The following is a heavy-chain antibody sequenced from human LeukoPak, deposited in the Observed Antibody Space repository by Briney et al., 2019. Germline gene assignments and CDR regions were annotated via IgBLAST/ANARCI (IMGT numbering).Heavy chain of an antibody. D-gene: IGHD3-10*01. CDR1: GYTFTSYD. CDR3: ARDRGRGGAFDI. CDR2: MNPNSGNT. V-gene: IGHV1-8*03. J-gene: IGHJ3*02. Sequence: ASVKVSCKASGYTFTSYDINWVRQAPGQGLEWMGWMNPNSGNTVYAQKFQGRVTITRNTSISTAYMELSSLRSEDTAVYYCARDRGRGGAFDIWGQGTMVTVSS.